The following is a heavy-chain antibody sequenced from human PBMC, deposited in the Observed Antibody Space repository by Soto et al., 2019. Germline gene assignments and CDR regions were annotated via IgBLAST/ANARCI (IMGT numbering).Heavy chain of an antibody. V-gene: IGHV1-18*01. CDR3: AREYVVVPAYYYYGMDV. CDR2: ISAYNGNT. J-gene: IGHJ6*02. D-gene: IGHD2-2*01. CDR1: GYTFTSYG. Sequence: ASVKVSCKASGYTFTSYGMSWVRQAPGQGLEWMGWISAYNGNTNYAQKLQGRVTMTTDTSTSTAYMELRSLRSDDTAVYYCAREYVVVPAYYYYGMDVWGQGTTVTVSS.